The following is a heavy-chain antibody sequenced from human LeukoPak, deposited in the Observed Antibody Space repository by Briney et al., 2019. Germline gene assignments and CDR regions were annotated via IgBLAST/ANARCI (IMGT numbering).Heavy chain of an antibody. CDR1: GFTFSDYY. Sequence: GGSLRLSCAASGFTFSDYYVSWIRQAPGKGLEWVSYISDSGSTIKYADSVKGRFAISRDNAKNSVYLQMSSLRAEDTAVYYCARGILKNDYWGQGTLVTVSS. CDR2: ISDSGSTI. J-gene: IGHJ4*02. V-gene: IGHV3-11*04. CDR3: ARGILKNDY.